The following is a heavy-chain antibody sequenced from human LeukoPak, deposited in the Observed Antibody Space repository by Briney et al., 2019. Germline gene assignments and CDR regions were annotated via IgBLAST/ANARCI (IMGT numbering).Heavy chain of an antibody. CDR3: ARWGGVQFDP. V-gene: IGHV1-2*02. CDR1: GYTFIDYY. D-gene: IGHD2-8*01. CDR2: INTNTGET. Sequence: ASVKVSCKASGYTFIDYYMNWVRQAPGQGLEWMGWINTNTGETNYAQKFQGRVTMTRDTSIRTVYMELTSLTSDDTAVYYCARWGGVQFDPWGQGTLVTVSS. J-gene: IGHJ5*02.